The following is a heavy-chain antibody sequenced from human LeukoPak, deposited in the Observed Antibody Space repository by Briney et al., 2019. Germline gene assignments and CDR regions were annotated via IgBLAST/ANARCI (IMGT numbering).Heavy chain of an antibody. D-gene: IGHD5-24*01. Sequence: KPSETLSLTCAVYGGSFSGYYWSWIRQPPGKGLEWIGEISHSGSTNYNPSLKSRVTISVDTSKNHFSLKLSSVTAADTAVYYCARKRWLQPFDYWGQGTPVTVSS. CDR2: ISHSGST. CDR1: GGSFSGYY. J-gene: IGHJ4*02. V-gene: IGHV4-34*01. CDR3: ARKRWLQPFDY.